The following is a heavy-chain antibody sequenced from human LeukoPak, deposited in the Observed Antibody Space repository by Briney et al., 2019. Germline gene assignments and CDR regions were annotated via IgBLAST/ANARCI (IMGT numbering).Heavy chain of an antibody. Sequence: PGGSLRLSCAASGFTFRSYRMNWVRQAPGKGLEWVASIKQGESERYYVDSVNGRFTISRDNAKNSLFLQMNSPRADDTAVYYCARGQGLQLKSGSDYWGQGTLVTVSS. D-gene: IGHD5-24*01. CDR1: GFTFRSYR. CDR3: ARGQGLQLKSGSDY. V-gene: IGHV3-7*02. J-gene: IGHJ4*02. CDR2: IKQGESER.